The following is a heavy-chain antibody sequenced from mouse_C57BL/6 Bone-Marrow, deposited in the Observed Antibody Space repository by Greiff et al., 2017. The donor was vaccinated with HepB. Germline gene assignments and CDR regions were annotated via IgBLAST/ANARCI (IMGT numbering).Heavy chain of an antibody. CDR3: ARSYYGSIYYFDY. CDR2: IYPGSGRT. CDR1: GYTFTSYW. D-gene: IGHD1-1*01. Sequence: QVQLQQPGAELVKPGASVKMSCKASGYTFTSYWITWVKQRPGQGLEWIGDIYPGSGRTNYNEKFKSKATLTVDTSSSTAYMQLSSLTSEDSAVYYCARSYYGSIYYFDYWGQGTTLTVSS. V-gene: IGHV1-55*01. J-gene: IGHJ2*01.